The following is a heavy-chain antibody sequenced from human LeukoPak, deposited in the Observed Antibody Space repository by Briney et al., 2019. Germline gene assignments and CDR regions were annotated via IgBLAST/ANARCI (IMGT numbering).Heavy chain of an antibody. Sequence: SSETLSPTCSVSGGSISTYYWSWIRQPPGKGLEWIGYIYYSGSTNYNPSLKSRVTISVDTSKSQFSLKLRPVTAADTAVYYCARGVVIAPQTFDYWGQGTLVTVSS. D-gene: IGHD2-21*01. V-gene: IGHV4-59*01. J-gene: IGHJ4*02. CDR3: ARGVVIAPQTFDY. CDR2: IYYSGST. CDR1: GGSISTYY.